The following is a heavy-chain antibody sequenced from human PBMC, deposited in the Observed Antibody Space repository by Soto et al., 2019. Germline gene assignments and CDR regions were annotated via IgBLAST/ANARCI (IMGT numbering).Heavy chain of an antibody. CDR2: INPNSGGT. V-gene: IGHV1-2*04. CDR3: ARDLRGSGHYFDY. J-gene: IGHJ4*02. CDR1: GYTFTGYY. D-gene: IGHD6-25*01. Sequence: ASVKVSCKASGYTFTGYYMHWVRQAPGQGLEWMGWINPNSGGTNYAQKFQGWVTMTRDTSISTAYMELSRLRSDDTAVYYCARDLRGSGHYFDYWGQGTLVTVSS.